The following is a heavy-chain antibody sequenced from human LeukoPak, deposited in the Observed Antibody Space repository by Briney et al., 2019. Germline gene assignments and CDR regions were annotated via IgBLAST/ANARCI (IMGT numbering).Heavy chain of an antibody. D-gene: IGHD2-2*01. CDR2: IIPIFGIA. Sequence: ASVKVSCEASGGTFSSYAISWVRQAPGQGLEWMGRIIPIFGIANYAQKFQGRVTITADKSTSTAYMELSSLRSEDTAVYYCARSEDIVVVPAAGLRAWFDPWGQGTLVTVSS. V-gene: IGHV1-69*04. CDR3: ARSEDIVVVPAAGLRAWFDP. CDR1: GGTFSSYA. J-gene: IGHJ5*02.